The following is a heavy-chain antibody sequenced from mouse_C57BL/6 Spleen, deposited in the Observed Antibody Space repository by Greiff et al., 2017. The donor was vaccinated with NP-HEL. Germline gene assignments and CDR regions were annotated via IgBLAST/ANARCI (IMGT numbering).Heavy chain of an antibody. D-gene: IGHD3-2*02. CDR1: GYAFRSSW. J-gene: IGHJ2*01. V-gene: IGHV1-82*01. CDR3: ARQAEQDY. CDR2: IYPGDGAT. Sequence: VQLQQSGPELVKPGASVKISCQASGYAFRSSWMNWVKQRPGKGLEWIGRIYPGDGATNYNGTFLGQATLTADTSSSTAYMQLSSLTSEYAAVYFCARQAEQDYWGQGTTLTVSS.